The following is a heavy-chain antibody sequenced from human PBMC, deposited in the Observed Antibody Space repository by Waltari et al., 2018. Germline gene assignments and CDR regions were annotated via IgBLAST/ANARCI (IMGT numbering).Heavy chain of an antibody. CDR3: ARDLGSDYGNRDY. V-gene: IGHV1-2*06. CDR1: GSTFTGYS. Sequence: QVHLVQSGAEVKKPGASVKVSCKASGSTFTGYSIQWVRRAPGQGLEWMGRINPKKGEKKKGQKFQGRVTLTRDTSINTAYMELSSLKSDDTAVYYCARDLGSDYGNRDYWGQGTLVTVPS. J-gene: IGHJ4*02. CDR2: INPKKGEK. D-gene: IGHD4-17*01.